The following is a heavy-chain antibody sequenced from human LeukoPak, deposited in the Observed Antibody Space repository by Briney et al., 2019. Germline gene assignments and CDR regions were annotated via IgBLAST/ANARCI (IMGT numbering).Heavy chain of an antibody. CDR1: GDSIRGFY. J-gene: IGHJ4*02. V-gene: IGHV4-59*01. D-gene: IGHD5-12*01. Sequence: SETLSLTCNVSGDSIRGFYWGWIRQPPGKGLEWIGYFYYSGDTNYNPALESRVIISVDTSKNQFSLKLSSLTAADTAVYYCASRRSGGGFDSDYWGQGTLVTVSS. CDR2: FYYSGDT. CDR3: ASRRSGGGFDSDY.